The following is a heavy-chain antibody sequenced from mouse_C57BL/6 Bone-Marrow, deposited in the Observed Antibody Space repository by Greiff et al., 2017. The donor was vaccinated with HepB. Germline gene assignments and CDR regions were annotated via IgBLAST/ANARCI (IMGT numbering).Heavy chain of an antibody. J-gene: IGHJ3*01. CDR3: ARRKDSVRFAY. CDR1: GYTFTSYT. CDR2: INPSSGYT. Sequence: QVQLQESGAELARPGASVKMSCKASGYTFTSYTMHWVKQRPGQGLEWIGYINPSSGYTKYNQKFKDKATLTADKSSSTAYMQLSSLTSEDSAVYYCARRKDSVRFAYWGQGTLVTVSA. V-gene: IGHV1-4*01.